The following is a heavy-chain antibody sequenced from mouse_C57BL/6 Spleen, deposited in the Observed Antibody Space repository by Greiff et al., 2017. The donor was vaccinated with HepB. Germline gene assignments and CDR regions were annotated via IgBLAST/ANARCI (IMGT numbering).Heavy chain of an antibody. CDR1: GYTFTSYW. D-gene: IGHD2-4*01. Sequence: QVHVKQSGAELAKPGASVKLSCKASGYTFTSYWMHWVKQRPGQGLEWIGYINPSSGYTKYNQKFKDKATLTADKSSSTAYMQLSSLTYEDSAVYYCAPYDYDEGFAYWGQGTLVTVSA. J-gene: IGHJ3*01. CDR3: APYDYDEGFAY. CDR2: INPSSGYT. V-gene: IGHV1-7*01.